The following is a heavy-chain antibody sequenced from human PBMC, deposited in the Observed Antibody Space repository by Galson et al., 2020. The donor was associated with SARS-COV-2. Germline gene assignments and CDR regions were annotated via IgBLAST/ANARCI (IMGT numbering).Heavy chain of an antibody. D-gene: IGHD6-13*01. V-gene: IGHV3-11*01. CDR2: ISTSGSTM. CDR3: ARQQQILDY. CDR1: GFTFSDYY. Sequence: GGSLRLSCAASGFTFSDYYMTWIRQAPGKGLEWVSHISTSGSTMYYADSVKGRFTISRDNVDNSLYLQMNSLRDEDTAVYYCARQQQILDYWGQGTLVTVSP. J-gene: IGHJ4*02.